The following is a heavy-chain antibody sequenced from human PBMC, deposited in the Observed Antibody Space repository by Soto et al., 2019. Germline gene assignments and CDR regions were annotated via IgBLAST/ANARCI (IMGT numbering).Heavy chain of an antibody. D-gene: IGHD6-19*01. Sequence: GGCLRLSCAASGFTFDSHAMTWVRQAPGKGLEWVSGISGGGYSTYYADSVKGRFTISRDNSKNKLYLQMKRLRAEDMAIYYYAKLAGYSSAPFDYWGQGILVTVSS. CDR3: AKLAGYSSAPFDY. J-gene: IGHJ4*02. CDR1: GFTFDSHA. CDR2: ISGGGYST. V-gene: IGHV3-23*01.